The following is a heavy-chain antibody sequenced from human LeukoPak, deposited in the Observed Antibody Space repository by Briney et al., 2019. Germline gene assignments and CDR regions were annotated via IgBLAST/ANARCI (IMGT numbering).Heavy chain of an antibody. Sequence: SETLSLTCAVAGASISSSYWSWIRQSPYKGREWVGYIYYSDNSYYNPSFESRVSISVDTSKNQFSLKVTSVTAADTAVYYCARPSRIRAVLLIPDWGQGTPVTVSS. CDR1: GASISSSY. CDR2: IYYSDNS. D-gene: IGHD3-10*01. V-gene: IGHV4-59*13. J-gene: IGHJ4*02. CDR3: ARPSRIRAVLLIPD.